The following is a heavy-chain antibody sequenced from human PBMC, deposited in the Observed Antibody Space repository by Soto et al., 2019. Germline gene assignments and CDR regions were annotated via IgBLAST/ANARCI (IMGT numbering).Heavy chain of an antibody. D-gene: IGHD3-22*01. J-gene: IGHJ4*02. CDR2: ISAFDDNT. CDR3: AVLHSRGYPSIDD. Sequence: QVKLVQSGPEVKKPGASVKVSCKASGYSFTTYDITWVRQAPGQGLEWMGRISAFDDNTNYAQKVQGRVTMTTHTATSTAYMELRSLRSDDTAVYYCAVLHSRGYPSIDDWGQGTLVTVSS. V-gene: IGHV1-18*04. CDR1: GYSFTTYD.